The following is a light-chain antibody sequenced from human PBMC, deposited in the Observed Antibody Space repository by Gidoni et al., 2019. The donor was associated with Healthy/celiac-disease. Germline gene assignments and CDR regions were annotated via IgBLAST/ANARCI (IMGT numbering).Light chain of an antibody. V-gene: IGKV1-33*01. J-gene: IGKJ4*01. CDR2: DAS. Sequence: IQMTQSPSSLSASVGDRVTITCQASQDISNYLNWYQQKPGKAPKRLIYDASNLETGVPSRCSGSGSGTDVTFTISSLQPEDSATYYCQQYDNLLPLTFGGGTKVEIK. CDR3: QQYDNLLPLT. CDR1: QDISNY.